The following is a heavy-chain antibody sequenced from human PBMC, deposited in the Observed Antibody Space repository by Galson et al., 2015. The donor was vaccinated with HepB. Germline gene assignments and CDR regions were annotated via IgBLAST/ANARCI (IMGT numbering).Heavy chain of an antibody. D-gene: IGHD3-10*01. V-gene: IGHV3-30*04. CDR3: AREDPESYFDY. CDR1: GFTFSSYT. J-gene: IGHJ4*02. CDR2: ISYDGSYK. Sequence: SLRLSCAASGFTFSSYTIHWVRQAPGKGLEWVAVISYDGSYKYYADSVKGRFTISRDNSKNTLYLQMNSLRAEDTAVYYCAREDPESYFDYWGQGTLVTVSS.